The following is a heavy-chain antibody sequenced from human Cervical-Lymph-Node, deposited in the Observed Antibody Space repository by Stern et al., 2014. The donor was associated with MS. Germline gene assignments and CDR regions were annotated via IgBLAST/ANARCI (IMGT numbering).Heavy chain of an antibody. CDR1: GGTLSSHV. Sequence: QLVQSGAEVKKPGSSVKVSCKTSGGTLSSHVINWVRQAPGQGLEWMGGIIPIFGKANYAQKSQGRVTITADEFTSTAYMELTSLRSEDTAVYYCAREGGDSNGYYNLGYWGQGTLVTVSS. D-gene: IGHD3-22*01. J-gene: IGHJ4*02. V-gene: IGHV1-69*01. CDR3: AREGGDSNGYYNLGY. CDR2: IIPIFGKA.